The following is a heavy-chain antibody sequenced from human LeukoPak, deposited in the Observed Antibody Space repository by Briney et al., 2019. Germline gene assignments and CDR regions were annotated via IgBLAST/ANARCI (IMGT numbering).Heavy chain of an antibody. D-gene: IGHD2-2*01. Sequence: ASVKVSCKASGYTFTGYYMHWVRQAPGRGLEWMGWINPNSGGTNYAQKFQGRVTMTRDTSISTAYMELSRLRSDDTAVYYCARVPRKYCSSTSCSQYYFDYWGQGTLVTVSS. V-gene: IGHV1-2*02. CDR3: ARVPRKYCSSTSCSQYYFDY. J-gene: IGHJ4*02. CDR2: INPNSGGT. CDR1: GYTFTGYY.